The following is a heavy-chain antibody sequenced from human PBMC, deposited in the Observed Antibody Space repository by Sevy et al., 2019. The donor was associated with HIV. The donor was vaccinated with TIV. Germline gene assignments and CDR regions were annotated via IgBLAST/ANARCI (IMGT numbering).Heavy chain of an antibody. V-gene: IGHV5-51*01. CDR1: GYSFTSYW. CDR2: IYPRDSDT. J-gene: IGHJ3*02. Sequence: GESLKISCKGSGYSFTSYWIGWVRQMPGKGLEWMGLIYPRDSDTRYSPSFQGQVTISADKSISTAYLQWSSLKALDTAMYYCGSQLTTAAFDIWGQGTMVTVSS. CDR3: GSQLTTAAFDI. D-gene: IGHD4-17*01.